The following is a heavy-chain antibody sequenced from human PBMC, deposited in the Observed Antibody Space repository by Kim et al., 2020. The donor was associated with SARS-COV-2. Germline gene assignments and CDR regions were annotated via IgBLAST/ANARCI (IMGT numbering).Heavy chain of an antibody. CDR2: INAGNGNT. D-gene: IGHD3-3*01. Sequence: ASVKFSCKASGYTFTSYAMHWVRQAPGQRLEWMGWINAGNGNTKYSQKFQGRVTITRDTSASTAYMELSSLRSEDTAVYYCARSSNLITIFGVVIIPREGSFDYWGQGTLVTVSS. CDR3: ARSSNLITIFGVVIIPREGSFDY. CDR1: GYTFTSYA. V-gene: IGHV1-3*01. J-gene: IGHJ4*02.